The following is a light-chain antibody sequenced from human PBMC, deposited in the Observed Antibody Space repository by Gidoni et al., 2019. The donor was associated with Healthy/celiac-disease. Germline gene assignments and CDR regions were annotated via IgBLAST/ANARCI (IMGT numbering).Light chain of an antibody. Sequence: DIQLTQSPSSLSASVGDRVTITCRASQSISSYVNWYQQKPGKAPKLLFYAASSLQSGVPSRFSGSGSGTDFTLTISSLQPEDFATYYCQQSYSTPTFGQGTKVEIK. CDR3: QQSYSTPT. V-gene: IGKV1-39*01. CDR2: AAS. J-gene: IGKJ1*01. CDR1: QSISSY.